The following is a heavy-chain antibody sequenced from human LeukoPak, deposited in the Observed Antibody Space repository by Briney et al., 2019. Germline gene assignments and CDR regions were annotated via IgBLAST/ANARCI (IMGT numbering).Heavy chain of an antibody. CDR1: GFTFDDYT. J-gene: IGHJ4*02. Sequence: GGSLRLSCAASGFTFDDYTMHWVRQAPGKGLEWVSLISWDGGSTYYADSVKGRFTISRDNAKNSLYLQMNSLRAEDTAVYYCASCSSTNCYWGQGTLVTVSS. CDR3: ASCSSTNCY. D-gene: IGHD2-2*01. V-gene: IGHV3-43*01. CDR2: ISWDGGST.